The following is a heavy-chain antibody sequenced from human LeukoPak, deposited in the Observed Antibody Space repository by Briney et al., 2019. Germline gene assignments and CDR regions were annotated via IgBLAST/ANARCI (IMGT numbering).Heavy chain of an antibody. Sequence: SVKVSCKASGGAFTTYAITWVRLAPGQGLEWMGRILPNLDKTEYAPKWQGRVTITADKSASTAYMELTSLTSEDTAVYYCARPEGGLSSGGSCYSGNFYFYGLDVWGQGTTVIVSS. CDR1: GGAFTTYA. CDR2: ILPNLDKT. D-gene: IGHD2-15*01. CDR3: ARPEGGLSSGGSCYSGNFYFYGLDV. V-gene: IGHV1-69*04. J-gene: IGHJ6*02.